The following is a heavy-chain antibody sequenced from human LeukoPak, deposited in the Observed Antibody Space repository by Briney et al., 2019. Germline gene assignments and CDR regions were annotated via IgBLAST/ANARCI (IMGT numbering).Heavy chain of an antibody. D-gene: IGHD5-24*01. J-gene: IGHJ3*02. CDR3: ARIRDGYNDAYDI. CDR2: INPSGGNT. Sequence: ASVKVSCKASGYTFTNYYIHWVRQAPGQGLEWMGLINPSGGNTNYAQNFQGRVTMTRDTSASTVYMELSSLRSEDTAIYYRARIRDGYNDAYDIWGQGTVVTVPS. CDR1: GYTFTNYY. V-gene: IGHV1-46*01.